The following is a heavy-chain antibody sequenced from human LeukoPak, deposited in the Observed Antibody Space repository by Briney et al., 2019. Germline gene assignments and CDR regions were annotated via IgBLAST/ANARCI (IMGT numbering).Heavy chain of an antibody. CDR3: ARLNCSGGSCYPYYYYYYMDV. J-gene: IGHJ6*03. V-gene: IGHV4-59*08. Sequence: SETLSLTCTVSGGSISSYYWSWIRQPPGKGLGWIGYIYYSGSTDYNPSLKSRVTISVDTSKNQFSLKLSSVTAADTAVYYCARLNCSGGSCYPYYYYYYMDVWGKGTTVSVSS. CDR2: IYYSGST. D-gene: IGHD2-15*01. CDR1: GGSISSYY.